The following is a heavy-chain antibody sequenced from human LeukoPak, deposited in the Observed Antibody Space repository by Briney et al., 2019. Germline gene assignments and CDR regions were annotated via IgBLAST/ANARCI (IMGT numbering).Heavy chain of an antibody. CDR1: GFTFSSYA. CDR3: ARDNWEAYFDY. CDR2: ISYDGSNK. D-gene: IGHD7-27*01. V-gene: IGHV3-30-3*01. J-gene: IGHJ4*02. Sequence: PGGSLRLSCAASGFTFSSYAMHWVRQAPGKGLEWVAVISYDGSNKYYADSVKGRFTISRDNSKNTLYLQMNSLRAEDTAVYYCARDNWEAYFDYWGQGTLVTVSS.